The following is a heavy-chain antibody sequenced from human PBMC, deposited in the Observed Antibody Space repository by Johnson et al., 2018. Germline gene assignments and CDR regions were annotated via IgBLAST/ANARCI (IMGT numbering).Heavy chain of an antibody. V-gene: IGHV3-74*01. CDR3: ARVRLQQWPAPVSYGMDV. Sequence: VQLQESGGGLVQPGGSMRLSCVASGFTFSSYWMHWVRQAPGKGLVWVSHIKSDGSRTNYADDVKGHFTISRDNAKHTLYLQMNRLRAEDTAVYYCARVRLQQWPAPVSYGMDVWGQGTTVTVSS. CDR2: IKSDGSRT. D-gene: IGHD6-19*01. CDR1: GFTFSSYW. J-gene: IGHJ6*02.